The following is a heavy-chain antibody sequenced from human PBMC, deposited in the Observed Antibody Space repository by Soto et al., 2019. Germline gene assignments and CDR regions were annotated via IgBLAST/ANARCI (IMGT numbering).Heavy chain of an antibody. CDR2: INAHSGGT. J-gene: IGHJ5*02. Sequence: GASVKVSSKASGFSFTGYYIHWLRQAPGQGLEWMGWINAHSGGTEYAQKFQGRVTLTRDTSIATAYLTLTSLTSEDTALYYCAKDLTRQLAYWLDPWGQGTQVTVSS. CDR1: GFSFTGYY. CDR3: AKDLTRQLAYWLDP. V-gene: IGHV1-2*02. D-gene: IGHD6-6*01.